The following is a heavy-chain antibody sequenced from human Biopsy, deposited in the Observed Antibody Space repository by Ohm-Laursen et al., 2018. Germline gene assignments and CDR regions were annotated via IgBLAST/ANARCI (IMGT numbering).Heavy chain of an antibody. V-gene: IGHV3-21*01. Sequence: SLRLSCAASGFTFSKFSMIWVRQAPGKGLEWVSSISGTRNYIYYRDSVKGRFTISRDNAKDSLYLQMNGLRAEDTAVYYCARAVGIAAAPIDYWGQGTLVTVSS. CDR1: GFTFSKFS. CDR2: ISGTRNYI. J-gene: IGHJ4*02. D-gene: IGHD2-15*01. CDR3: ARAVGIAAAPIDY.